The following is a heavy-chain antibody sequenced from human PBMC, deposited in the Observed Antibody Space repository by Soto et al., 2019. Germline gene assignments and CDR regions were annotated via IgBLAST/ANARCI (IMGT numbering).Heavy chain of an antibody. V-gene: IGHV3-30*18. D-gene: IGHD3-22*01. CDR3: AKGRYYDLYIMDV. CDR1: GFTFSSNG. Sequence: GGSLRLSCAASGFTFSSNGMHWVRQAPGKGLEWVAVISYDGSNKYYEDSVKGRFTISRDNSKNTLYLQMNSLRAEDTAVYNCAKGRYYDLYIMDVWGEGTTVTVSS. CDR2: ISYDGSNK. J-gene: IGHJ6*04.